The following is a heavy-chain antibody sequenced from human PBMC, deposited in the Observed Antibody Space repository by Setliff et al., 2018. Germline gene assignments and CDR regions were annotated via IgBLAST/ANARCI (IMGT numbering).Heavy chain of an antibody. CDR3: ARIYCSGGSCYLDY. V-gene: IGHV2-70*11. Sequence: SGPTLVNPTQTLTLTCTFSGFSLSTSGMCVSWIRQPPGKALEWLARIDWDDDKYYSTSLKTRLTISKDASKNQVVLTMTNMDPVDTATYYCARIYCSGGSCYLDYWGQGTLVTVSS. CDR2: IDWDDDK. CDR1: GFSLSTSGMC. J-gene: IGHJ4*02. D-gene: IGHD2-15*01.